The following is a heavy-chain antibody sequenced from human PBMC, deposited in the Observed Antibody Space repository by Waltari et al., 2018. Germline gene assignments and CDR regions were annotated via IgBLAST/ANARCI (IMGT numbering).Heavy chain of an antibody. CDR3: AGGSRDDWFDP. Sequence: QLLQSGAEVLKAGESLKISCKGSGYNFNTYWVAWVRQMPGQGLEWMGIIYPSDSDTRYSPSFQGQVTISAEKSSNTGYRQWSSVEGSDTATDYCAGGSRDDWFDPWGQGTLVTVSS. CDR1: GYNFNTYW. J-gene: IGHJ5*02. V-gene: IGHV5-51*03. CDR2: IYPSDSDT. D-gene: IGHD3-16*01.